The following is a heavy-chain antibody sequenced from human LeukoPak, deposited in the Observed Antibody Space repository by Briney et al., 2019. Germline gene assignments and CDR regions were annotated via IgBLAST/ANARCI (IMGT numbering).Heavy chain of an antibody. V-gene: IGHV4-39*07. J-gene: IGHJ5*02. CDR3: ARGYYDSSGYFLP. CDR2: IYYSGST. Sequence: SETLSLTCTVSGGSISSSSYYWGWIRQPPGKGLEWIGSIYYSGSTYYNPSLKSRVTISVDTSKNQFSLKLSSVTAADTAVYYCARGYYDSSGYFLPWGQGTLVTVSS. CDR1: GGSISSSSYY. D-gene: IGHD3-22*01.